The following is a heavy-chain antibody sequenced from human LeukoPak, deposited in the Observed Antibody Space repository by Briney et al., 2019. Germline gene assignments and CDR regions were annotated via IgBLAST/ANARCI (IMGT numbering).Heavy chain of an antibody. J-gene: IGHJ4*02. Sequence: SETLSLTCTVSGGSISSYYRSWIRVTAGKGLEWIGRIYTSGSTNYNPSLKSRVTISIDKAKNQFSLKLSSVTAADTAVYYCARAWGFGESLDYWGQGTLVTVSS. CDR3: ARAWGFGESLDY. V-gene: IGHV4-4*07. CDR1: GGSISSYY. D-gene: IGHD3-10*01. CDR2: IYTSGST.